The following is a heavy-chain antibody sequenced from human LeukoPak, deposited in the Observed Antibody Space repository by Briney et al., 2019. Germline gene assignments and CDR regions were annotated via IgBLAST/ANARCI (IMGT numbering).Heavy chain of an antibody. D-gene: IGHD3-22*01. J-gene: IGHJ4*02. Sequence: GGSLRLSCAASGFTFSSYSMNWVRQAPGKGLEWVSYISSSSSTIYYADSVKGRFTISRDNAKNTLYLQMNSLRAEDTAVYYCARDGSYDSSGYEFDYWGQGTLVTVSS. CDR1: GFTFSSYS. CDR2: ISSSSSTI. CDR3: ARDGSYDSSGYEFDY. V-gene: IGHV3-48*04.